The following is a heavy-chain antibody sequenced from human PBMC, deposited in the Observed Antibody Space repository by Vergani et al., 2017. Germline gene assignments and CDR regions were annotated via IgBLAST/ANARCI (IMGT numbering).Heavy chain of an antibody. CDR2: IIPIFGTA. D-gene: IGHD3-3*01. J-gene: IGHJ6*02. CDR3: ARDRKGVGPVYGMDV. V-gene: IGHV1-69*13. CDR1: GGTFSSYA. Sequence: QVHLVQSGAEVKKPGSSVKVSCKASGGTFSSYAISWVRQAPGQGLEWMGRIIPIFGTANYAQKFQGRVTITADESTSTAYMELSSLRSEDTAVYYCARDRKGVGPVYGMDVWGQGTTVTVSS.